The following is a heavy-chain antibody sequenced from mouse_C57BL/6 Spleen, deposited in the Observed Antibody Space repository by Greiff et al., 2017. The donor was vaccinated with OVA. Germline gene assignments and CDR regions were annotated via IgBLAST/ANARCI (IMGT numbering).Heavy chain of an antibody. D-gene: IGHD2-5*01. CDR2: IDPSDSYT. J-gene: IGHJ3*01. CDR3: ARSNYSNYDWFAY. V-gene: IGHV1-69*01. Sequence: QVQLQQPGAELVMPGASVKLSCKASGYTFTSYWMHWVKQRPGQGLEWIGEIDPSDSYTNYNQKFKGKSTLTVDKSSSTAYMQLSSLTSEDSAVYYCARSNYSNYDWFAYWGQGTLVTVSA. CDR1: GYTFTSYW.